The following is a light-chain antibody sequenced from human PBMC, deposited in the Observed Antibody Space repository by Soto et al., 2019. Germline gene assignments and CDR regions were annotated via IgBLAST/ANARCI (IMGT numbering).Light chain of an antibody. CDR3: QQYNKWPLT. Sequence: EIVLTQSPGTLSLSPGERATLSCRASQSVSNNYLAWYQQKPGQAPRLLIYGASNRATGIPDRFSGSGSGTDFTLTISRLEPEDFTVYYCQQYNKWPLTFGQGTKVDIK. V-gene: IGKV3-20*01. CDR1: QSVSNNY. J-gene: IGKJ1*01. CDR2: GAS.